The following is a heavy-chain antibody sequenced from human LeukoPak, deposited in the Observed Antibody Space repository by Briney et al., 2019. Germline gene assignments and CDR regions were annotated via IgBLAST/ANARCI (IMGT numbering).Heavy chain of an antibody. Sequence: ASVKVSCKASGGTFSSDTISWVRQAPGQGLEWMGRIIPILGIANYAQKFQGRVTITADKSTSTAYMELSSLRSEDTAVYYCARDLPTSSPRAENYWGQGTLVTVSS. J-gene: IGHJ4*02. D-gene: IGHD6-6*01. CDR2: IIPILGIA. V-gene: IGHV1-69*04. CDR3: ARDLPTSSPRAENY. CDR1: GGTFSSDT.